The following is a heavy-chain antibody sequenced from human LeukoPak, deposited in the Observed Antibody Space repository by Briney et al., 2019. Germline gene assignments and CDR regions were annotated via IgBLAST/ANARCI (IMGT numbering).Heavy chain of an antibody. CDR1: GFTFSSYA. D-gene: IGHD6-19*01. J-gene: IGHJ6*03. Sequence: QTGGSLRLSCAASGFTFSSYAMHGVRQAPGKGLEGVAVISYDASNKYYVDSVKGRFTISRDTSKNTVYLQMNSLRAEDTAVYYCARDSLLTSGWQYYYSYYYMDVWGKGTTVTVSS. V-gene: IGHV3-30*04. CDR3: ARDSLLTSGWQYYYSYYYMDV. CDR2: ISYDASNK.